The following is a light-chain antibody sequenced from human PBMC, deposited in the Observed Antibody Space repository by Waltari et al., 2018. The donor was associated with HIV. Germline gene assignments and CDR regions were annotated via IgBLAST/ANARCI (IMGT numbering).Light chain of an antibody. V-gene: IGKV3-15*01. CDR2: GAS. J-gene: IGKJ2*01. CDR1: QRIDSD. Sequence: MVMTQSPASLSVSLGERFTLSCRASQRIDSDLAWYQYKPGQAPRLLIFGASTRAPGVSGRFSGSGSGTDFTLTINNLESEDCAVYYCQQFNVWPQTFGQGTRLEV. CDR3: QQFNVWPQT.